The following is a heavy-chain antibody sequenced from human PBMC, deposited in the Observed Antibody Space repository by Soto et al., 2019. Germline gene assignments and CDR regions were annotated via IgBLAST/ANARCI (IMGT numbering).Heavy chain of an antibody. V-gene: IGHV4-38-2*01. CDR2: VHHSGST. Sequence: PSETLSLTCAVSGYPISSGYHWGWIRQPPGKGLEWLGSVHHSGSTYYNPSLKSRLTISVDKSKNQFSLNLTSVTAADTAVYYCARHDRVVVEGRWFDPWGQGTLVTVSS. J-gene: IGHJ5*02. CDR1: GYPISSGYH. D-gene: IGHD2-15*01. CDR3: ARHDRVVVEGRWFDP.